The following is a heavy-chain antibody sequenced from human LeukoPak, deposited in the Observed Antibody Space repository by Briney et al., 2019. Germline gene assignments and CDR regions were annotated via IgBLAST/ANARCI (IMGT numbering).Heavy chain of an antibody. CDR3: AKPIASRRAFDI. CDR2: ISGSGGST. J-gene: IGHJ3*02. CDR1: GFTFSSYA. Sequence: GGCLRLSCAASGFTFSSYAMSWVRQAPGKGLEWVSAISGSGGSTYYADSVKGRFTISRDNSKNTLYLQMNSLRAEDTAVYYCAKPIASRRAFDIWGQGTMVTVSP. V-gene: IGHV3-23*01. D-gene: IGHD1-26*01.